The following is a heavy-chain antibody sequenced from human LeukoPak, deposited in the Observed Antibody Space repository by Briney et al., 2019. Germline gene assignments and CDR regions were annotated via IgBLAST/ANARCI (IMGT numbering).Heavy chain of an antibody. V-gene: IGHV3-23*01. Sequence: PGGSLRLSCVASGFTFTNYVMSWVRQAPGKGLEWVSAISDSGGSTYYADSVKGRFTISRDNSKNTLYLQMNSLRAEDTAVYYCAKDPRVIVVGDAFDIWGQGTTVIVSS. CDR3: AKDPRVIVVGDAFDI. D-gene: IGHD3-22*01. J-gene: IGHJ3*02. CDR1: GFTFTNYV. CDR2: ISDSGGST.